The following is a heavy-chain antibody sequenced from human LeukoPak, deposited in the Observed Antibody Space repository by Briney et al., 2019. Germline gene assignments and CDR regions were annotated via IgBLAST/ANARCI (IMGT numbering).Heavy chain of an antibody. J-gene: IGHJ4*02. Sequence: ASVKVSCKASGYTFTGYYMHWVRQVPGQGLEWMGRINPNSGGTNYAQKFQGRVTMTRDTSISTAYMELSRLRSDDTAVYYCARDFSGSGSYYNGDYWGQGTLVTVSS. CDR3: ARDFSGSGSYYNGDY. CDR2: INPNSGGT. CDR1: GYTFTGYY. D-gene: IGHD3-10*01. V-gene: IGHV1-2*06.